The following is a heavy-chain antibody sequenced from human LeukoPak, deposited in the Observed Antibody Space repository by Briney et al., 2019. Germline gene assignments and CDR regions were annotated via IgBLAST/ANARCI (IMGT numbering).Heavy chain of an antibody. CDR1: GYSISSGYY. D-gene: IGHD5-18*01. V-gene: IGHV4-38-2*02. J-gene: IGHJ4*02. CDR2: IYHSGST. Sequence: PSETLSLTCTVSGYSISSGYYWGWIRQPPGKGLEWIGSIYHSGSTYYNPSLKSRATISVDTSKNQFSLKLSSVTAADTAVYYCARGGTGYRYFEFYFDYWGQGTLATVSS. CDR3: ARGGTGYRYFEFYFDY.